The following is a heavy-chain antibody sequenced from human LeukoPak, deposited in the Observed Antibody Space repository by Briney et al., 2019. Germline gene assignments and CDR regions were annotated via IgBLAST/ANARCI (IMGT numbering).Heavy chain of an antibody. CDR2: IKQDGSDT. Sequence: GGSLRLSCAVSGFTFSSYWMTWVRQAPGKGLEWVANIKQDGSDTYSVDSVKGRFTISRDNAKNSLYLEMNSLRVEDTAVYYCAKGMAGTGDYWGQGTLVTVSS. CDR1: GFTFSSYW. V-gene: IGHV3-7*03. D-gene: IGHD6-19*01. J-gene: IGHJ4*02. CDR3: AKGMAGTGDY.